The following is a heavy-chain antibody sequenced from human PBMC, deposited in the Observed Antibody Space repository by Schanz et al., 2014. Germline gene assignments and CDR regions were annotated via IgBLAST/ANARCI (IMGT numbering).Heavy chain of an antibody. D-gene: IGHD3-3*01. CDR3: ARGVRIDY. CDR1: GFPFSSYA. CDR2: ISYDGVNT. Sequence: QVQLVESGGGVVQPGGSLRLSCAASGFPFSSYALHWVRQAPGKGLEWVAVISYDGVNTYYADSVKGRFTISRDNSKNTLDLQMNSLTAEDTAVYYCARGVRIDYWGQGTLVTVSS. V-gene: IGHV3-30-3*01. J-gene: IGHJ4*02.